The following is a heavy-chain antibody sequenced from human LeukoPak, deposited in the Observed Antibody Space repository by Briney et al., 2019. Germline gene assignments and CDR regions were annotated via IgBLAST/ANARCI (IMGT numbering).Heavy chain of an antibody. J-gene: IGHJ4*02. Sequence: PSETLSLTCAVSGGSISSNSYYWGWIRQPPGKGLEWIGSIYYSGSTYYNPSLKSRVTISVDTSKNQFSLKLSSVTAADTAVYYCARDPRAVAGRYDYWGQGTLVTVSS. CDR2: IYYSGST. CDR3: ARDPRAVAGRYDY. CDR1: GGSISSNSYY. V-gene: IGHV4-39*07. D-gene: IGHD6-19*01.